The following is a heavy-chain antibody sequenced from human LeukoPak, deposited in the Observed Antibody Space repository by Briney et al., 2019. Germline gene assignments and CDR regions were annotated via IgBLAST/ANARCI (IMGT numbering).Heavy chain of an antibody. J-gene: IGHJ4*02. Sequence: EASETLSLTCTVSGGSISSGSYYWSWIQQPAGKGLEWIGRIYTNGSTNYNPSLKSRVTISVDTSKNQFSLKLSSVTAADTAVYYCAKAWGGFDYWGQGTLVTVSS. D-gene: IGHD3-16*01. V-gene: IGHV4-61*02. CDR2: IYTNGST. CDR3: AKAWGGFDY. CDR1: GGSISSGSYY.